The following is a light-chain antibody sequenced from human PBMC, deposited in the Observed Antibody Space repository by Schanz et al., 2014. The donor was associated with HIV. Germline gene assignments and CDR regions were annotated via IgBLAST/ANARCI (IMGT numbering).Light chain of an antibody. CDR1: SSNIGNNF. CDR3: GTWDSSLGAAGV. J-gene: IGLJ1*01. CDR2: DNN. V-gene: IGLV1-51*01. Sequence: QSVLTQPPSVSAAPGQKVTISCSGSSSNIGNNFVSWYQQLPGTAPKLLIYDNNKRPSGIPDRFTGSKTGTTATLGITGLQAGDEAEYYCGTWDSSLGAAGVFGTGTKLIVL.